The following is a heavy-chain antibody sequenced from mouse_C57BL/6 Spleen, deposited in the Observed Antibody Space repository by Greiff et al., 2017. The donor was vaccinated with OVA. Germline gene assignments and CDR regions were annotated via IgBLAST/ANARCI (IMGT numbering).Heavy chain of an antibody. CDR1: GYAFSSYW. V-gene: IGHV1-80*01. CDR3: ARQDDSVYYYAMDY. CDR2: ICPGDGDT. J-gene: IGHJ4*01. Sequence: VKLVESGAELVKPGASVKISCKASGYAFSSYWMNWVKQRPGKGLEWIGQICPGDGDTTYNGKFKGKATLTTDKSSSTAYMQLSSLTSENSAVYFCARQDDSVYYYAMDYWGQGTSVTVSS. D-gene: IGHD2-4*01.